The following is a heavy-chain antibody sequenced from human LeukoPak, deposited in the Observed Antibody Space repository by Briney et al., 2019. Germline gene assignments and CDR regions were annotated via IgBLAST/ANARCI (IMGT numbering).Heavy chain of an antibody. V-gene: IGHV3-23*01. CDR2: ISGSGGST. D-gene: IGHD6-19*01. CDR1: GFTFSSYA. J-gene: IGHJ1*01. Sequence: PGGSLTLSCAASGFTFSSYAMSWLRQAPGKGLEWVSAISGSGGSTYYADSVKGRFTLSRDNSKNTLYLQMNSLRAEDTAVYYCAKGFGSGWYKCFQHWGQGTLVNLSS. CDR3: AKGFGSGWYKCFQH.